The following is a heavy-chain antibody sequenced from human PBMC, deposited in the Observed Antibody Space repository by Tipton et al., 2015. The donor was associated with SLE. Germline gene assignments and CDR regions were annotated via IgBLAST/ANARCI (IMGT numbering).Heavy chain of an antibody. CDR3: ARQDSGTYYPFDY. CDR1: GGSISSYY. D-gene: IGHD1-26*01. CDR2: IYYSGST. V-gene: IGHV4-59*08. Sequence: TLSLTCTVSGGSISSYYWSWIRQPPGKGLEWIGYIYYSGSTNYNPSLKSRVTISVDTSKNQFSLKLTSVPAADTAVYYCARQDSGTYYPFDYWGQGTLVTVSS. J-gene: IGHJ4*02.